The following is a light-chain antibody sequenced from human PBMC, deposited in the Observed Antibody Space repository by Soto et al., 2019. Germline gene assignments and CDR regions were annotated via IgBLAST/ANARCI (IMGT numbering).Light chain of an antibody. J-gene: IGKJ2*01. CDR3: QQYEKLPPT. CDR2: DAS. Sequence: DIQMTQSPSSLSASIRDRVTITCQASQDVSTYLNWYQQKPGKAPKLLIYDASNLETGVPSRFSASGSGTDFTLTIINLQPEDIATYYCQQYEKLPPTFGQGTKLDIK. V-gene: IGKV1-33*01. CDR1: QDVSTY.